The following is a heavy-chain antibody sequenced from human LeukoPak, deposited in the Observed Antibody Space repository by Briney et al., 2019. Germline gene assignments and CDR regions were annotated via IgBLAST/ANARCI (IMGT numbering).Heavy chain of an antibody. V-gene: IGHV3-23*01. CDR3: ARDYSNTYPDYYDSSGEYYGMDV. D-gene: IGHD3-22*01. J-gene: IGHJ6*02. CDR1: GFTFSNYA. CDR2: IIDSGTTT. Sequence: PGGSLRLSCAASGFTFSNYAMTWVRQAPGKGLEWVSTIIDSGTTTYYADSVKGRFTISRDNSKNTLYLQMNSLRAEDTAVYYCARDYSNTYPDYYDSSGEYYGMDVWGQGTTVTVSS.